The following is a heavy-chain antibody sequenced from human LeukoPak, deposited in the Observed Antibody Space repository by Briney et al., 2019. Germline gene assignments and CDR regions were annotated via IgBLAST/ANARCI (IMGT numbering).Heavy chain of an antibody. CDR2: IRYDGSNK. V-gene: IGHV3-30*02. J-gene: IGHJ4*02. CDR1: GFTFSSYG. CDR3: AKDLSGRGSY. D-gene: IGHD5-12*01. Sequence: GSLRLSCAASGFTFSSYGMHWVRQAPGKGLEWVAFIRYDGSNKYYADSVKGRFTISRDNSKNTLYLQMNSLRAEDTAVYYCAKDLSGRGSYWGQGTLVTVSS.